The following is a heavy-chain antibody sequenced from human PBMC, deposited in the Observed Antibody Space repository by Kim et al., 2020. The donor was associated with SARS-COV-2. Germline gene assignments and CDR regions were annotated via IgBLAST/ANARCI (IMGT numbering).Heavy chain of an antibody. CDR2: IIPILGIA. J-gene: IGHJ6*02. V-gene: IGHV1-69*04. CDR3: AGGAGGGNFLYYYYYGMDV. Sequence: SVKVSCKASGGTFSSYAISWVRQAPGQGLEWMGRIIPILGIANYAQQFQGRVTITADKSTSTAYMELSSLRSEDTAVYYCAGGAGGGNFLYYYYYGMDVWGQGTTVTVSS. D-gene: IGHD2-21*02. CDR1: GGTFSSYA.